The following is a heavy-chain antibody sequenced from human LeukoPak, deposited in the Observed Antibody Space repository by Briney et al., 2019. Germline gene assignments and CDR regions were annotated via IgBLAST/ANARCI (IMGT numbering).Heavy chain of an antibody. Sequence: ASVKVSCKASGYTFTAYYMHWVRQAPGQGLEWVGRINPTSGDTNYAQKFQGRVTMTRDTSISTVYMELTGLRSDDTAVYYCARDVSGISSATDTFDMWGQGTVVTVSS. D-gene: IGHD1-14*01. J-gene: IGHJ3*02. CDR1: GYTFTAYY. CDR2: INPTSGDT. CDR3: ARDVSGISSATDTFDM. V-gene: IGHV1-2*06.